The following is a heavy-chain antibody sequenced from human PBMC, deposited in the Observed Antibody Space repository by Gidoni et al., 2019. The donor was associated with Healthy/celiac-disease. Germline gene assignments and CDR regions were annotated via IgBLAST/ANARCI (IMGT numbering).Heavy chain of an antibody. CDR2: IIPILGIA. Sequence: QVQLVQSGAEVKKPGSSVKVSCKASGGPFSSYTISWVRQAPGQGLEWMGRIIPILGIANYAQKFQGRVTITADKSTSTAYMELSSLRSEDTAVYYCARVQPYYDSSDPDSDYWGQGTLVTVSS. J-gene: IGHJ4*02. CDR1: GGPFSSYT. V-gene: IGHV1-69*02. CDR3: ARVQPYYDSSDPDSDY. D-gene: IGHD3-22*01.